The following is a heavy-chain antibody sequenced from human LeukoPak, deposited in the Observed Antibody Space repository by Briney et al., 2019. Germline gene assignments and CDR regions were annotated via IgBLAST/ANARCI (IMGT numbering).Heavy chain of an antibody. CDR3: ARIAWDAFDI. CDR2: LNNDGSST. D-gene: IGHD2-15*01. V-gene: IGHV3-74*01. CDR1: GFTLSSHS. J-gene: IGHJ3*02. Sequence: GGSLRLSCAASGFTLSSHSMNWVRQAAGKGLVWVSRLNNDGSSTNYADSVKGRFTISRDNAKNTLYLQMNSLRAEDTAVYYCARIAWDAFDIWGQGTMVTVSS.